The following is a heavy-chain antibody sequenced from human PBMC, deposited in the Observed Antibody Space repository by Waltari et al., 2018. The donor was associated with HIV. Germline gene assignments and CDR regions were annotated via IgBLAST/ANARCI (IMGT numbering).Heavy chain of an antibody. D-gene: IGHD3-9*01. CDR2: IYHSGST. Sequence: QLQLQESGSGLVKPSQTLSLTCAVSGGSISRGGYSWSWIRQPPGKGLEWIGYIYHSGSTYYNPSLKSRVTISIDRSKKQFSLRLSSVTAADTAVYYCARAPYDILTAGSWYFDLWGRGTLVTVSS. CDR3: ARAPYDILTAGSWYFDL. J-gene: IGHJ2*01. CDR1: GGSISRGGYS. V-gene: IGHV4-30-2*01.